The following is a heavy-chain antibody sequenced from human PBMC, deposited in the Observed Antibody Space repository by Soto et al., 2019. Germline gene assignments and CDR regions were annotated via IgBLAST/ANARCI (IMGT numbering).Heavy chain of an antibody. Sequence: PSQTLSLTCAISGDSFSSNGVAWNWIRQSPSRGLEWLGRTYYRSKWYNDYAVSVKSRITVNPDTSKNQFSLQLSSVTPEDTAVYYCAGGKYSGFDVWGQGTMVTVSS. CDR1: GDSFSSNGVA. CDR2: TYYRSKWYN. D-gene: IGHD3-16*01. V-gene: IGHV6-1*01. CDR3: AGGKYSGFDV. J-gene: IGHJ3*01.